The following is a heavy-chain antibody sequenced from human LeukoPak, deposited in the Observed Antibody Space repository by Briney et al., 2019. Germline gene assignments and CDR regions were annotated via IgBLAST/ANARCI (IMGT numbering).Heavy chain of an antibody. CDR3: ARDPYSGTYGDTYYYYMDV. D-gene: IGHD1-26*01. CDR1: GFISSNYG. CDR2: IQYDGSNK. J-gene: IGHJ6*03. Sequence: GGSLRLSCAASGFISSNYGMHWVRQAPGKGLEWVAFIQYDGSNKHYADFVKGRFTISRDNTKNTLYLQMNSLRVEDTAVYYCARDPYSGTYGDTYYYYMDVWGKGTTVTISS. V-gene: IGHV3-30*02.